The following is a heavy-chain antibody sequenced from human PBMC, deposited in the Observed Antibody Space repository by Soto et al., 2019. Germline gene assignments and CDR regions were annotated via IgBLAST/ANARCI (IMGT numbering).Heavy chain of an antibody. CDR3: AKDDLETLNILWSY. V-gene: IGHV3-23*01. J-gene: IGHJ4*02. D-gene: IGHD3-3*01. CDR2: ISGSGGST. Sequence: GGSLRLSCAASGFTFSSYAMIWVRQAPGKGLEWVSAISGSGGSTYYADSVKGRFTISRDNSKNTLYLQMNSLRAEDTAVYYCAKDDLETLNILWSYWGQGTLVTVSS. CDR1: GFTFSSYA.